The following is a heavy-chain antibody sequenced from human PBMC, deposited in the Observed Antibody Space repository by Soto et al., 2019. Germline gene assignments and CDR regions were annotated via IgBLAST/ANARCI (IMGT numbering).Heavy chain of an antibody. CDR3: ATSIAARYYYYNYMDV. J-gene: IGHJ6*03. CDR2: INSDGSST. V-gene: IGHV3-74*01. D-gene: IGHD6-6*01. CDR1: GFTFSSYW. Sequence: EVQLVESGGGLVQPGGSLRLSCAASGFTFSSYWMHWVRQAPGKGLVWVSRINSDGSSTSYADSVKGRFTISRNNAKNTLYLKMNSLRAEVTVVYDCATSIAARYYYYNYMDVWGKGNTVTVSS.